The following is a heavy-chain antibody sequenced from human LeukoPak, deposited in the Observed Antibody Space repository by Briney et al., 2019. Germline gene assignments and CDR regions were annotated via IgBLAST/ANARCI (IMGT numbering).Heavy chain of an antibody. CDR2: IYHSGST. J-gene: IGHJ4*02. CDR3: ARDRTFGDFDY. D-gene: IGHD3-16*01. V-gene: IGHV4-38-2*02. Sequence: SETLSLTCAVSGYSISSGYYWGWIRPPPGKGLEWIGSIYHSGSTYYNPSLKSRVTISVDTSKNQFSLKLSSVTAADTAVYYCARDRTFGDFDYWGPGTLVTVSS. CDR1: GYSISSGYY.